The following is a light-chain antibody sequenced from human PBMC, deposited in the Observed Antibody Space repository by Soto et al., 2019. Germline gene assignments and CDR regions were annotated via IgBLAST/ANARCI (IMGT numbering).Light chain of an antibody. V-gene: IGKV1-27*01. CDR1: QAISHY. Sequence: DIQLTQSPSSLSASVGDKITITCRPRQAISHYVAWYQQKPGQAPKVLIYAACTLQSGGPTRFSGRRSGPDLTLTISSLLPEDVATYYCQKYYFAPLTFGGGNKAEIK. J-gene: IGKJ4*01. CDR3: QKYYFAPLT. CDR2: AAC.